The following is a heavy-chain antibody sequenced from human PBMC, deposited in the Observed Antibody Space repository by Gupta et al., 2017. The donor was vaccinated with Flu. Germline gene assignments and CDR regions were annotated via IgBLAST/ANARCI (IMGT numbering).Heavy chain of an antibody. CDR1: GGSFSGYY. J-gene: IGHJ4*02. Sequence: QVQLQQWGAGLLKPSETLSLTCAVYGGSFSGYYWSWIRQPPGKGLEWIGEINHSGSTNYNPSLKSRVTISVDTSKNQFSLKLSSVTAADTAVYYCARGRRGFGGIAARPPDYWGQGTLVTVSS. V-gene: IGHV4-34*01. CDR3: ARGRRGFGGIAARPPDY. CDR2: INHSGST. D-gene: IGHD6-6*01.